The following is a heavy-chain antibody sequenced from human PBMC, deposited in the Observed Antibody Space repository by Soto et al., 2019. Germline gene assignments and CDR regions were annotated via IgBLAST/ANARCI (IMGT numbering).Heavy chain of an antibody. CDR1: GFTFSNAW. CDR3: TTEDVVPPLGY. Sequence: EVQLVESGGGLVKPGGSLRLSCAASGFTFSNAWMSWVRQAPGKGLEWVGRIKSKTDGGTTDYAAPVKGRFTISRDDSKTPLYLKMNSLKPEDTAVYYCTTEDVVPPLGYWGRGPLVTVSS. D-gene: IGHD3-16*01. V-gene: IGHV3-15*01. CDR2: IKSKTDGGTT. J-gene: IGHJ4*02.